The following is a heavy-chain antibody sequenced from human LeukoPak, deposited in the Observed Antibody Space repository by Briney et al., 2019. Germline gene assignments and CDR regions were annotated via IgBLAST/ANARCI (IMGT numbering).Heavy chain of an antibody. D-gene: IGHD1-14*01. Sequence: SETLSLTCTVSGGSISSGDYYWSWIRQPPGKGLEWIGYIYYSGSTYYNPSLKSRVTISVDTARNQFSLKLSFVTAADTAMYYCARDLAPSGADAFDIWGQGTMVTVSS. CDR2: IYYSGST. V-gene: IGHV4-30-4*08. CDR3: ARDLAPSGADAFDI. CDR1: GGSISSGDYY. J-gene: IGHJ3*02.